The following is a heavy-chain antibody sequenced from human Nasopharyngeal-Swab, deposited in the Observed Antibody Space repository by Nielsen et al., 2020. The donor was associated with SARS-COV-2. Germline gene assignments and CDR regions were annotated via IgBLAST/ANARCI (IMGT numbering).Heavy chain of an antibody. V-gene: IGHV3-33*01. J-gene: IGHJ4*02. CDR3: ATLVVPAAVPYY. D-gene: IGHD2-2*01. Sequence: VRQAPGKGLEWVAVIWYDGSNKYYADSVKGRFTISRDNSKNTLYLQMNSLRAEDTAVYYCATLVVPAAVPYYWGQGTLVTVSS. CDR2: IWYDGSNK.